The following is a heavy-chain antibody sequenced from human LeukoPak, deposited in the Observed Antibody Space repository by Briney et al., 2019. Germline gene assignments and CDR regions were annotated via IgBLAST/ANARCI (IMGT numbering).Heavy chain of an antibody. CDR2: IIPIFGTA. CDR1: GGTFSSYA. D-gene: IGHD3-3*01. CDR3: ARAGPSRLLEWSTNWFDP. V-gene: IGHV1-69*05. J-gene: IGHJ5*02. Sequence: SVKVSCKASGGTFSSYAISWVRQAPGQGLEWMGGIIPIFGTANYAQKFQGRVTITTDESTSTAYMELSSLRSEDTAVYYCARAGPSRLLEWSTNWFDPWGQGTLVTVSS.